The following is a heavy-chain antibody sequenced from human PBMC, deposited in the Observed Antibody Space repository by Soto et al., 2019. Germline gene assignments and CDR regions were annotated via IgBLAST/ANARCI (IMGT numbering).Heavy chain of an antibody. CDR1: GLSVSNNY. CDR2: IDAGGTT. J-gene: IGHJ4*02. D-gene: IGHD2-15*01. V-gene: IGHV3-53*02. CDR3: ARENMAQAALDF. Sequence: QLVESGGGWIQPGGSLRLSCAATGLSVSNNYMTWVRQAPRRGLEWVSVIDAGGTTYYADSVKGRFAISRDTSKNTLYLQMNTLRAEDTAVYFCARENMAQAALDFWGQGVLVTVSS.